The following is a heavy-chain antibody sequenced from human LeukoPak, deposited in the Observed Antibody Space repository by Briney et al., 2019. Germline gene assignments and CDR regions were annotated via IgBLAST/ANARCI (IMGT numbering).Heavy chain of an antibody. Sequence: SETLSLTCAVYGGSFSGYYWSWIRQPPGKGLEWIGEINHSGSTNYNPSLKSRVTISVDTSKNQFSLKLSSVTAADTAVYYCARRGWFPYYYMDVWGKGTTVTVSS. V-gene: IGHV4-34*01. D-gene: IGHD2-15*01. J-gene: IGHJ6*03. CDR2: INHSGST. CDR1: GGSFSGYY. CDR3: ARRGWFPYYYMDV.